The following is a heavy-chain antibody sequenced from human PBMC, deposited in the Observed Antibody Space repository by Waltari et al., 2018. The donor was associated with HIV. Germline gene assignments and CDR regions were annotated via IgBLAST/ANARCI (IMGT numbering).Heavy chain of an antibody. CDR2: ISGSGGST. V-gene: IGHV3-23*01. J-gene: IGHJ4*02. D-gene: IGHD3-3*01. Sequence: GKGLEWVSAISGSGGSTYYADSVKGRFTISRDNSKNTLYLQMNSLRAEVTAVFYCAKDPDPYYDFWSGYFPGYFDYWGQGTPVTVSS. CDR3: AKDPDPYYDFWSGYFPGYFDY.